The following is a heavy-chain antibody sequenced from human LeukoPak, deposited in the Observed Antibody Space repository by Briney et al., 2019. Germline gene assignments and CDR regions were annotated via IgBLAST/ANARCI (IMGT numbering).Heavy chain of an antibody. Sequence: PGRSLRLSCAASGFTFSSYGMHWVRQAPGKGLEWVAVISYDGSNKYYADSVKGRFTISRDNSKNTLYLQMNSLRAEDTAVYYCAKDDPYSVVDIWGQGTMVTVSS. J-gene: IGHJ3*02. CDR3: AKDDPYSVVDI. CDR2: ISYDGSNK. D-gene: IGHD5/OR15-5a*01. CDR1: GFTFSSYG. V-gene: IGHV3-30*18.